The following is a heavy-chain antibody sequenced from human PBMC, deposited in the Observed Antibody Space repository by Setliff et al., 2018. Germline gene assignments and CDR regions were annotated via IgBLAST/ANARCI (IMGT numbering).Heavy chain of an antibody. CDR3: ATGPRDSRNYLTWLGS. D-gene: IGHD3-22*01. V-gene: IGHV3-15*01. J-gene: IGHJ5*01. CDR2: IKSSREGATS. CDR1: GFTFSDYS. Sequence: PGGSLRLSCETSGFTFSDYSFDWVRRAPGKGPEWVGRIKSSREGATSDYGAPAKGRFTISRDDSKQMIFLQMHNLKTEDTGFYYCATGPRDSRNYLTWLGSWGQGTLVTVSS.